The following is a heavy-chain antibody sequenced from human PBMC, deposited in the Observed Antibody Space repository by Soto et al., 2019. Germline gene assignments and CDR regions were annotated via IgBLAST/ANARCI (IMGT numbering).Heavy chain of an antibody. Sequence: SETLSLTCAVYGGSFSGYYWSWIRQPPGKGLEWIGEIKHRGSTNYNPSLKSRVTISVDTSKNQFSLKLSSVTAADTAVCYCARLYGSRGPFDYWGQGTLVTVSS. CDR2: IKHRGST. D-gene: IGHD6-13*01. V-gene: IGHV4-34*01. CDR3: ARLYGSRGPFDY. CDR1: GGSFSGYY. J-gene: IGHJ4*02.